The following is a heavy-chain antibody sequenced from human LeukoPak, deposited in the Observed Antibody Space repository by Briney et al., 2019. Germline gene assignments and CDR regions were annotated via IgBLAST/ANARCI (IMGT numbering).Heavy chain of an antibody. CDR3: ARDQGDGDYDLADWFDP. CDR1: GFTFSSYT. J-gene: IGHJ5*02. Sequence: PGRSLRLSCAASGFTFSSYTMHWVRQAPGKGLEWVAVISYDGSNKYYADSVKGRLTISRDNSKNTLYLQMNSLRAEDTAVYYCARDQGDGDYDLADWFDPWGQGTLVTVSS. D-gene: IGHD4-17*01. V-gene: IGHV3-30-3*01. CDR2: ISYDGSNK.